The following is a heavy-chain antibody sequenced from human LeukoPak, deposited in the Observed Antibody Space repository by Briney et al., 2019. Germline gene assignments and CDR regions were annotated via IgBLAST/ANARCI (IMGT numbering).Heavy chain of an antibody. CDR1: GFSFSDAW. Sequence: PGGSLRLSCAASGFSFSDAWMSWVRQIPGKGLEWVGRIESKTDGGATDYAAPVKGRFTISRDDSTNTLYLQMNSLKSEDTAVYYCTTYGSGRKFDYWGQGILVTVSS. J-gene: IGHJ4*02. CDR2: IESKTDGGAT. CDR3: TTYGSGRKFDY. D-gene: IGHD3-10*01. V-gene: IGHV3-15*04.